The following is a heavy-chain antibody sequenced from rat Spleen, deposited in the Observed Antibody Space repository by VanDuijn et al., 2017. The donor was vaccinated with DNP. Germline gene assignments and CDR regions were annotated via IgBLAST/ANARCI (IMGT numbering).Heavy chain of an antibody. Sequence: EVQLVESGGGLVQPGRSLKLSCVVSGFTFNKYWMTWIRQVPGKGLEWVASITTSGDSTYSPDSVKGRFTISRDNAKNTLYLQMNSLRSEDMATYYCARGSITTFDYWGQGVMVTVSS. J-gene: IGHJ2*01. CDR1: GFTFNKYW. D-gene: IGHD1-5*01. CDR3: ARGSITTFDY. V-gene: IGHV5-31*01. CDR2: ITTSGDST.